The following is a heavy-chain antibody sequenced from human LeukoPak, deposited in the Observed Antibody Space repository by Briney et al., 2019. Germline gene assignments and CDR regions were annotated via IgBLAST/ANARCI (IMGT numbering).Heavy chain of an antibody. D-gene: IGHD3-10*01. Sequence: SETLSLTCAVSGYSFSSGYYWGWIRQPPGKGLEWIGSIYHSGSTYYNPSLKSRVTISVDTSKNQFSLKLSSVTAADTAVYYCARQRREPMVRGPLGYYFDYWGQGTLVTVSS. CDR1: GYSFSSGYY. CDR3: ARQRREPMVRGPLGYYFDY. CDR2: IYHSGST. J-gene: IGHJ4*02. V-gene: IGHV4-38-2*01.